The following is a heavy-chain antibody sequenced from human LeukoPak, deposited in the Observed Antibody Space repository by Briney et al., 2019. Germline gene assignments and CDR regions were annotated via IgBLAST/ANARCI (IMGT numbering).Heavy chain of an antibody. J-gene: IGHJ4*02. V-gene: IGHV3-66*01. CDR3: ARDPEVVPAAMSTGY. CDR1: GFTVSSNY. CDR2: IYSGGST. Sequence: GGSLRLSCAASGFTVSSNYMSWVRQAPGKGLEWVSVIYSGGSTYYADSVKGRFTISRDNSKNTPYLQMNSLRAEDTAVYYCARDPEVVPAAMSTGYWGQGTLVTVSS. D-gene: IGHD2-2*01.